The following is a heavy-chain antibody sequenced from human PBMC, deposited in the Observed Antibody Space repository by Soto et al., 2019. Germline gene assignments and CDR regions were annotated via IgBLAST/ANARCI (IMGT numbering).Heavy chain of an antibody. Sequence: LSLTCAVYGGSFSGYYWSWIRQPPGKGLEWIGEINHSGSTNYNPSLKSRVTISVDTSKNQFSLKLSSVTAADTAVYYCARAMYYYGSGSYPNYYYYGMDVWGQGTTVTVSS. J-gene: IGHJ6*02. D-gene: IGHD3-10*01. CDR2: INHSGST. CDR1: GGSFSGYY. V-gene: IGHV4-34*01. CDR3: ARAMYYYGSGSYPNYYYYGMDV.